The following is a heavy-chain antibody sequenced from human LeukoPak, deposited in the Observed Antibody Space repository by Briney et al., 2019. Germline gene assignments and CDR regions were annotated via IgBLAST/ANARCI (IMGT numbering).Heavy chain of an antibody. CDR3: AIDSGYDPLRAFDI. CDR1: GGSISSGGYY. Sequence: PSETLSLTCTVSGGSISSGGYYWSWIRQHPGKGLEWIGYIYYSGSTYYNPSLKSRVTISVDTSKNQLSLKLSSVTAADTAVYYCAIDSGYDPLRAFDIWGQGTMVTVSS. CDR2: IYYSGST. J-gene: IGHJ3*02. V-gene: IGHV4-31*03. D-gene: IGHD5-12*01.